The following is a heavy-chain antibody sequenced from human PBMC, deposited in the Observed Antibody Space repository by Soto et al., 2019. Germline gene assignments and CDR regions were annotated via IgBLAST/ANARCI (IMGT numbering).Heavy chain of an antibody. J-gene: IGHJ4*02. V-gene: IGHV3-7*01. Sequence: EVQLVESGGGLVQPGGSLRLSCAASGFTFSNSWMSWVRQAPGKGLEWVADINPVESEKYSVDSVKGRFTVSRDNAKNSLYLQMNSLRGEDTALYYCARAPAWGSLDYWGLGTLVTVSS. CDR2: INPVESEK. CDR1: GFTFSNSW. CDR3: ARAPAWGSLDY. D-gene: IGHD7-27*01.